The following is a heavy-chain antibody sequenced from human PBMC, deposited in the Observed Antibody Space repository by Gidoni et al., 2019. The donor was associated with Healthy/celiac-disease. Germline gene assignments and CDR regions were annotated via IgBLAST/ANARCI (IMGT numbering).Heavy chain of an antibody. CDR3: ARHERSWPRRWFDP. CDR2: IDPSDSYT. J-gene: IGHJ5*02. CDR1: GSSFTSYW. V-gene: IGHV5-10-1*01. D-gene: IGHD6-13*01. Sequence: PLLPSGAAVTKPGESLRLSCSGSGSSFTSYWISWVRQMPGKGLEWRGRIDPSDSYTNYSPSFQGHVTISADKSISTAYLQGRSLKASDTAMYYCARHERSWPRRWFDPWGQGTLVTVSS.